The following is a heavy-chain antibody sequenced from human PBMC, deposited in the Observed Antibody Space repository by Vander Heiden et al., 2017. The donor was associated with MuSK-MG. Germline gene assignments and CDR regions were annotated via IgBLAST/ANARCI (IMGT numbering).Heavy chain of an antibody. V-gene: IGHV4-61*02. CDR1: GGSVSSGRSY. CDR3: ASGGLESRHFDL. Sequence: QVQLQESGPGLVKPSQTLSLTCTVPGGSVSSGRSYWSWIRQPAGKELEWIGRIYPNVSPNYNPSLKSRVTMSLDTSKNQFSLKLTSVTAADTAVYYCASGGLESRHFDLWGRGTLVTVSS. CDR2: IYPNVSP. D-gene: IGHD3-10*01. J-gene: IGHJ2*01.